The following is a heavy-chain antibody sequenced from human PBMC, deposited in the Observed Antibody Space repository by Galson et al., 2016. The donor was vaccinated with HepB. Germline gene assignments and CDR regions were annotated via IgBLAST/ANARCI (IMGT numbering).Heavy chain of an antibody. J-gene: IGHJ4*02. D-gene: IGHD6-13*01. CDR2: INPTGGST. CDR3: ARDYGAGGFYYFDY. CDR1: GYTFTSYY. V-gene: IGHV1-46*01. Sequence: SVKVSCKTSGYTFTSYYVYWVRQAPGRGLEWVGVINPTGGSTDFAPRFQDRVTLTRDTSTGTVYMELTRLTSDDPAVYYCARDYGAGGFYYFDYWGQGTLITVSS.